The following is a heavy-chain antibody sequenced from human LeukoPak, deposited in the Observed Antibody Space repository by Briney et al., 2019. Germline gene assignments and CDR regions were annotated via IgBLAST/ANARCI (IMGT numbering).Heavy chain of an antibody. Sequence: GASVKVSCKASGYTFTSYDINWVRQASGQGLQWMGWMNPNSGNTDSAQRFQGRVTITRNTSINTAYMELSSLRSEDTAVYYCARATGGSNYFDYWGQGTLVTVSS. CDR2: MNPNSGNT. D-gene: IGHD3-16*01. CDR3: ARATGGSNYFDY. V-gene: IGHV1-8*03. CDR1: GYTFTSYD. J-gene: IGHJ4*02.